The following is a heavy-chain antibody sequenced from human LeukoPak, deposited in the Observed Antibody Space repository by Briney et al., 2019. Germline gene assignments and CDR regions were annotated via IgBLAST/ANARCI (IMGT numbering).Heavy chain of an antibody. J-gene: IGHJ4*02. CDR1: GFTFSSYW. Sequence: GGSLRLSCAASGFTFSSYWMSWVRQAPGKGLEWVANIKQDGSEKYYVDSVKGRFTISRDNVKNSLYLQMNSLRAEDTAVYYCARDWKNYCFDYWGQGTLVTVSS. CDR2: IKQDGSEK. CDR3: ARDWKNYCFDY. D-gene: IGHD1-1*01. V-gene: IGHV3-7*01.